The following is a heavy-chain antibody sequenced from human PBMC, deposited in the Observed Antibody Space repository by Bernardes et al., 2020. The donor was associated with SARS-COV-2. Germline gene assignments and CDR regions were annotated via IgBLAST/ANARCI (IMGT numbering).Heavy chain of an antibody. V-gene: IGHV1-2*02. CDR1: GYTFTGYY. CDR2: INPNSGGT. D-gene: IGHD3-3*01. J-gene: IGHJ5*02. CDR3: ARERRLLRFLARRTENWFDP. Sequence: ASVKVSCKASGYTFTGYYMHWVRQAPGQGLEWMGWINPNSGGTNYAQKFQGRVTMTRDTSISTAYMELSRLRSDDTAVYYCARERRLLRFLARRTENWFDPWGQGTLVTVSS.